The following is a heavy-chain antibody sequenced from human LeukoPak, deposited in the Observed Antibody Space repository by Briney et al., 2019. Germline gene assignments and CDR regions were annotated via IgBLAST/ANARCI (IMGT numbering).Heavy chain of an antibody. CDR2: ISSSSSTI. CDR3: ARDPYYDFWSGHGAFDI. D-gene: IGHD3-3*01. Sequence: GGSLRLSCAASGFTFSSYSMTWVRQAPGKGLGWVSYISSSSSTIYYEDSVKGRFTISRDNAKNSLYLQMNSLRAEDTAVYYCARDPYYDFWSGHGAFDIWGQGTMVTVSS. J-gene: IGHJ3*02. CDR1: GFTFSSYS. V-gene: IGHV3-48*04.